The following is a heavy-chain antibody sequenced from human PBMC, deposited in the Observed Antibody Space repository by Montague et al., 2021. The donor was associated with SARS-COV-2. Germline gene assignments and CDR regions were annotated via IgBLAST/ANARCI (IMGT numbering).Heavy chain of an antibody. J-gene: IGHJ3*02. CDR2: IYHSGST. V-gene: IGHV4-38-2*02. CDR3: AKVAGSHDTFDI. Sequence: SETLSLTCTVSGYSISTGYYWGWIRQPPGKGLEWIGTIYHSGSTCFNPSLKSRVTISVDTSKSQFSLNLSSVTAADTAVYYCAKVAGSHDTFDIWGRGTMVTVSS. CDR1: GYSISTGYY. D-gene: IGHD6-19*01.